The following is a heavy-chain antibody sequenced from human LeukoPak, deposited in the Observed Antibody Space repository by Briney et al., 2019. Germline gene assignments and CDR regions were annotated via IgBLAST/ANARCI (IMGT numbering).Heavy chain of an antibody. Sequence: PSQTLSLTCTVSGGSISRGDHYWSWIRQPPGKGLEWIGYILYSGSTHYNPSLQSRLTISVDTSKNQFSLKLSSVTAADTAVYYCAGGYSYGPPIYYYMDVWGKGTTVTVSS. CDR3: AGGYSYGPPIYYYMDV. V-gene: IGHV4-30-4*01. D-gene: IGHD5-18*01. CDR2: ILYSGST. CDR1: GGSISRGDHY. J-gene: IGHJ6*03.